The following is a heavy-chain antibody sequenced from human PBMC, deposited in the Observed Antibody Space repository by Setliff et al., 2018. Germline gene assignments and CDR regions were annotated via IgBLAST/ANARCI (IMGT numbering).Heavy chain of an antibody. CDR1: GDSMTGNH. V-gene: IGHV4-59*01. D-gene: IGHD2-21*01. CDR3: ARGLEGEDYFYYMDV. CDR2: ITHSGST. Sequence: SETLSLTCTVSGDSMTGNHWSWIRQSPGKGLEWIGYITHSGSTKYNPSLKSRVAITIVASKKQFSLELSSVTAADTAVYYCARGLEGEDYFYYMDVWGKGNTVTVSS. J-gene: IGHJ6*03.